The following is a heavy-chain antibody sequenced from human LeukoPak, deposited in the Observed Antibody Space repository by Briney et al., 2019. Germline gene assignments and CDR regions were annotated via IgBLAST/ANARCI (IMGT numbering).Heavy chain of an antibody. CDR1: GGSISSNNW. D-gene: IGHD3-9*01. Sequence: SGTLSLTCTASGGSISSNNWWSWVRLPPGKGLEWIGEIYHSGNTNYNPSLKSRVTISGDKSKNQFSLRLSSVTAADTAVYYCARARNEILAGYYSFDYWGQGTLVTVSS. J-gene: IGHJ4*02. V-gene: IGHV4-4*02. CDR2: IYHSGNT. CDR3: ARARNEILAGYYSFDY.